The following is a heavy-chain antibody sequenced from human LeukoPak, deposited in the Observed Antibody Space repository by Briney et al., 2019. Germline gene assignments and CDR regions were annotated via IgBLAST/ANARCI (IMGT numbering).Heavy chain of an antibody. CDR2: IYYSGST. CDR1: GGSISSYY. Sequence: PSETLSLTCTVSGGSISSYYWSWIRQPPGSGLEWIGYIYYSGSTNYNPSLKSRVTISADTSKNQFSLKLTSVTAADTAVYYCARGLIYNNDDAFNIWGQGTMVTVSS. J-gene: IGHJ3*02. D-gene: IGHD4-11*01. CDR3: ARGLIYNNDDAFNI. V-gene: IGHV4-59*01.